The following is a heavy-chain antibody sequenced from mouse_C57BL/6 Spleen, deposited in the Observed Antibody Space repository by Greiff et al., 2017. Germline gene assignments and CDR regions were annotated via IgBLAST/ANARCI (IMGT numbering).Heavy chain of an antibody. CDR2: ISYDGSN. J-gene: IGHJ4*01. CDR3: ARCDHGGAMDY. CDR1: GYSITSGYY. Sequence: VQLKQSGPGLVKPSQSLSLTCSVTGYSITSGYYWNWIRQFPGNKLEWMGYISYDGSNNYNPSLKNRISITRDTSKNQFFLKLKSVTTEDTATYYCARCDHGGAMDYWGQGTSVTVSS. V-gene: IGHV3-6*01.